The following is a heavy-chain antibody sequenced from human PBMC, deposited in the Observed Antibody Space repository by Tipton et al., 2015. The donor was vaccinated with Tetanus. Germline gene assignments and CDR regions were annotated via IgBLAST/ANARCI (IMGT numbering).Heavy chain of an antibody. CDR1: GGPVISSNW. V-gene: IGHV4-4*01. J-gene: IGHJ6*02. CDR3: ARTPDYYYGMDV. CDR2: IYYSGTT. Sequence: TLSLTCDVSGGPVISSNWWSWVRQAPGKGLEWIGEIYYSGTTNYNPSLKSRVTISTDKSKNQVSLRLNSVTAADTAVYFCARTPDYYYGMDVWGQGTTVTVSS.